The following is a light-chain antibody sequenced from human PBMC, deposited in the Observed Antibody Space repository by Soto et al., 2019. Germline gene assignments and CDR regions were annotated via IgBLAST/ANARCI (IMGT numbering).Light chain of an antibody. Sequence: QSFLAQPPSASGTPGQGVTISCSGSGSNIGRYPVNWYQQFPGAAPKLLIYSNNQRPSGVPDRFSGSKSGTSASLAFSGLQSDDEADYYCATWDDSLNGYVFGPGTKVTVL. CDR1: GSNIGRYP. J-gene: IGLJ1*01. CDR2: SNN. CDR3: ATWDDSLNGYV. V-gene: IGLV1-44*01.